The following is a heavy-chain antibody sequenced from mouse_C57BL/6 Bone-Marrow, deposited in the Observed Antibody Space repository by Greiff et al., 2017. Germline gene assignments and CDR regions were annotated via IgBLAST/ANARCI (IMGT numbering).Heavy chain of an antibody. J-gene: IGHJ4*01. Sequence: EVQRVESEGGLVQPGSSMKLSCTASGFTFSDYYMAWVRQVPEKGLEWVANINYDGSSTYYLDSLKSRFIISRDNAKNILYLQMSSLKSEDTATYYCARDRGLLRPYYYAMDYWGQGTSVTVSS. V-gene: IGHV5-16*01. CDR1: GFTFSDYY. CDR2: INYDGSST. D-gene: IGHD2-3*01. CDR3: ARDRGLLRPYYYAMDY.